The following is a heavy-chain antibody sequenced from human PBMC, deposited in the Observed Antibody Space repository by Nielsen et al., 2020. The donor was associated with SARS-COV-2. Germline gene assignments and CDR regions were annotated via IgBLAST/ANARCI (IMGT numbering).Heavy chain of an antibody. J-gene: IGHJ4*02. CDR2: ISGSGGST. D-gene: IGHD4-17*01. CDR3: AHTGVTTVDY. Sequence: GESLKISCAASGFTFSSYAMSWVRQAPGKGLEWVSAISGSGGSTYYADSVKGRFTISRDNSKNTLYLQMSSLRAEDTAVYYCAHTGVTTVDYWGQGTLVTVSS. V-gene: IGHV3-23*01. CDR1: GFTFSSYA.